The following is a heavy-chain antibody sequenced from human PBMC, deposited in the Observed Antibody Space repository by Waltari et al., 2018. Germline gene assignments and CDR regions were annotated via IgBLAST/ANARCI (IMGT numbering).Heavy chain of an antibody. CDR2: ISSTSSYT. Sequence: EVQLVESGGGLVKPGGSLRLSCEASGFTFSSYNMNWVRQAPGRGLEWVSVISSTSSYTHQADSVKGRFTISRDNAKNSLYLQMNSLRAEDTAMYYCATGGWGFFLDHWGQGALVTVSS. CDR3: ATGGWGFFLDH. J-gene: IGHJ4*02. V-gene: IGHV3-21*02. D-gene: IGHD7-27*01. CDR1: GFTFSSYN.